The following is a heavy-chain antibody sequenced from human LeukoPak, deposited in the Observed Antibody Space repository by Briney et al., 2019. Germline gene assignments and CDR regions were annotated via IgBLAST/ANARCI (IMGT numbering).Heavy chain of an antibody. J-gene: IGHJ4*02. D-gene: IGHD3-3*01. CDR1: GFMFTDVW. CDR2: IKSRDVGATT. CDR3: AADLAQAYFGG. Sequence: PGGSLRLSCVASGFMFTDVWMNWVRQAPGKGLEWVGRIKSRDVGATTDYAAPVKGRFTISRDDSKRSLFLHMDSLKAEDTAVYYCAADLAQAYFGGWGQGTLVSVSS. V-gene: IGHV3-15*01.